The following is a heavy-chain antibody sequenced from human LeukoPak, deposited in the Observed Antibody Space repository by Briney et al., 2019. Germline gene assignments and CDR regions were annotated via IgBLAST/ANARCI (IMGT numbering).Heavy chain of an antibody. D-gene: IGHD6-13*01. J-gene: IGHJ4*02. CDR2: VYTGGST. V-gene: IGHV3-53*01. CDR3: ARGLAAAGLYFDY. Sequence: GGSLRLSCAASGFTFSNYAMSWVRQAPGKGLEWVSVVYTGGSTYSADSVKGRFTISRDNSKNTLYLQMNSLRAEDTAVYYCARGLAAAGLYFDYWGQGTLVTVSS. CDR1: GFTFSNYA.